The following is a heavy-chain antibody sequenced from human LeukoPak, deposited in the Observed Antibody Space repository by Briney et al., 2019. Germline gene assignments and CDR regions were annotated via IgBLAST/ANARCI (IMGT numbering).Heavy chain of an antibody. J-gene: IGHJ6*02. V-gene: IGHV4-34*01. CDR2: INHSGST. CDR3: ARGYSSSWSRGGRYYYGMDV. CDR1: GGSFSGYY. D-gene: IGHD6-13*01. Sequence: SETLSLTCAVYGGSFSGYYWSWIRQPPGKGLEWIGEINHSGSTNYNPSLKSRVTISVDTSKNQFSLKLSSVTAADTAVYYSARGYSSSWSRGGRYYYGMDVWGQGTTVTVSS.